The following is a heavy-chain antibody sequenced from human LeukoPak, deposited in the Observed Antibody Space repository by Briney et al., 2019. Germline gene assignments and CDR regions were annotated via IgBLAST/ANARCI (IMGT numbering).Heavy chain of an antibody. V-gene: IGHV4-59*01. CDR2: IYYSGST. J-gene: IGHJ5*02. Sequence: SETLSLTRTVAGGSISSYYWSWVRQPPGKGLGWDGYIYYSGSTNYNPSLKSRVTISVDTSKNQFSLKLSSVTAADTAVYYCALKLRYFDWRFDPGGEGTLVTVSA. D-gene: IGHD3-9*01. CDR1: GGSISSYY. CDR3: ALKLRYFDWRFDP.